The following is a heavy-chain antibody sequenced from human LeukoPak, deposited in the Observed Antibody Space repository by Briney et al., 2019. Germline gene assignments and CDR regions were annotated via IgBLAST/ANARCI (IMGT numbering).Heavy chain of an antibody. V-gene: IGHV1-2*02. J-gene: IGHJ1*01. CDR2: INPNSGGT. CDR1: GYTFSGSY. D-gene: IGHD3-22*01. CDR3: ARGEADYYDSSGYSSTSEYFHH. Sequence: ASVKVSCKASGYTFSGSYMHWVRQAPGQGLEWMGWINPNSGGTNYAQKFQGRVTMTRDTSISTAYMELSRLRSDDTAVYYCARGEADYYDSSGYSSTSEYFHHWGQGTLVTVSS.